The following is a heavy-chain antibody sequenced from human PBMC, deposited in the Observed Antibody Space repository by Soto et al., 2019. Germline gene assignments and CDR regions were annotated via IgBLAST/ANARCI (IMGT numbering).Heavy chain of an antibody. CDR3: ARGTVVPAANWFDP. J-gene: IGHJ5*02. V-gene: IGHV4-30-4*02. D-gene: IGHD2-2*01. CDR1: GGSISSGDYY. CDR2: IYYSGST. Sequence: ASDTLSLTCTVSGGSISSGDYYWSWIRQPPGKGLEWIGYIYYSGSTYYNPSLKSRVTISVDTSKNQFSLKLSSVTAADTAVYYCARGTVVPAANWFDPWGQGTLVTVSS.